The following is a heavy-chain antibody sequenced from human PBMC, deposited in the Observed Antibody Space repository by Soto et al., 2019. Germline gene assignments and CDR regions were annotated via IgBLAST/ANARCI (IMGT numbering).Heavy chain of an antibody. CDR1: GFTFSSYG. CDR2: IWYDGSNK. Sequence: GGSLRLSCAASGFTFSSYGMHWVRQAPGKGLEWVAVIWYDGSNKYYADSVKGRFTISRDNSKNTLYLQMNSLRAEDTAVYYCARMYYDFWSGNTYMPIDYWGQGTLVTVSS. D-gene: IGHD3-3*01. J-gene: IGHJ4*02. V-gene: IGHV3-33*01. CDR3: ARMYYDFWSGNTYMPIDY.